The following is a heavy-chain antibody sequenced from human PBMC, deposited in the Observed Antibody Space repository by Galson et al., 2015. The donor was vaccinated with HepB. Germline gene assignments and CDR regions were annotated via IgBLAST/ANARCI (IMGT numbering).Heavy chain of an antibody. CDR2: IYYSGST. CDR3: ASLTASMDDY. Sequence: ETLSLTCTVSGGSISSSSYYWGWIRQPPGKGLEWIGSIYYSGSTYYNPSLKSRVTISVDTSKNQFSLKLSSVTAADTAVYYCASLTASMDDYWGQGTLVTVSS. CDR1: GGSISSSSYY. J-gene: IGHJ4*02. V-gene: IGHV4-39*07. D-gene: IGHD2-21*02.